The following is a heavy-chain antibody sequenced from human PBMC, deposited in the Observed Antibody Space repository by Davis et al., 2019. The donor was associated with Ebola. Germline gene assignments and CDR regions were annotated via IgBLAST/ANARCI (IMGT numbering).Heavy chain of an antibody. CDR3: ARLNGYDLAFDY. J-gene: IGHJ4*02. CDR2: VHSGTGNT. Sequence: ASVKVSCKASGYDLTNHAMHWVRQAPGQRLEWMGWVHSGTGNTRYSQNFQDRLTITTDTSARTVYMELSSLRSEDTAVYYCARLNGYDLAFDYWGQGALVTVSS. D-gene: IGHD5-12*01. V-gene: IGHV1-3*01. CDR1: GYDLTNHA.